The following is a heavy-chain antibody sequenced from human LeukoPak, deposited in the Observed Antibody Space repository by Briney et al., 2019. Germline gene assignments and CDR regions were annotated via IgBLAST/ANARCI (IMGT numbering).Heavy chain of an antibody. J-gene: IGHJ4*02. D-gene: IGHD3-10*01. CDR1: S. CDR2: TRNKANSYTT. Sequence: SLGWVRQPPRKGLEWVGRTRNKANSYTTEYAASVKGRFTISRDDSKNSLYLQMNSLKTEDTAVYYCTRAQGYGSGTQLDCWGQGTLVTVSS. V-gene: IGHV3-72*01. CDR3: TRAQGYGSGTQLDC.